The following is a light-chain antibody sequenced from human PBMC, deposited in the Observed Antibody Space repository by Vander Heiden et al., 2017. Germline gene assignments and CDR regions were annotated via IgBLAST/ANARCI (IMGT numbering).Light chain of an antibody. J-gene: IGLJ2*01. CDR3: RAYDSDLLGDVL. CDR1: GSNTGAKNN. V-gene: IGLV1-40*01. CDR2: GNK. Sequence: QSVLTQPPSVSAAPGQRVTISCTGSGSNTGAKNNVHCYQQHPTAAPHILIYGNKNRPPAVPADCSGSKSGASAALPITGRQPEDEADYYYRAYDSDLLGDVLFGGGTKLTVL.